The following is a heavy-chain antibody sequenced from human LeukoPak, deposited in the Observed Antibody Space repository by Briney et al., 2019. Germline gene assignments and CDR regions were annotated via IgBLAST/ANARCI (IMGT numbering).Heavy chain of an antibody. J-gene: IGHJ4*02. CDR1: GYTFTDYH. Sequence: GSVKVSCKASGYTFTDYHIYWVRQAPGQGLECMGWINPNSGSTNSAQKFQGRVTMTRDTSISTVYMELSRLRSDDTAVYYCARSKIQYLVKASADYWGQGTLVTVSS. CDR2: INPNSGST. CDR3: ARSKIQYLVKASADY. V-gene: IGHV1-2*02. D-gene: IGHD1-26*01.